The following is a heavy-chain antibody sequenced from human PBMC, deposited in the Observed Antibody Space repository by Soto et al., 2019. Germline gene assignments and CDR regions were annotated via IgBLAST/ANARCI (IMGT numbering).Heavy chain of an antibody. J-gene: IGHJ3*02. CDR2: INPYTANT. V-gene: IGHV1-18*04. CDR3: ARDRVAGLWGDAFDI. Sequence: QVQLVQSGTEVKKPGASVKVSCKTSGYTFTNHGINWVRQAPGQGLEWMGWINPYTANTNYAQKLLGRVTMTTAISMATASMDLRSLTSDDTAVYYCARDRVAGLWGDAFDIWGQGTVVTVSS. D-gene: IGHD3-16*01. CDR1: GYTFTNHG.